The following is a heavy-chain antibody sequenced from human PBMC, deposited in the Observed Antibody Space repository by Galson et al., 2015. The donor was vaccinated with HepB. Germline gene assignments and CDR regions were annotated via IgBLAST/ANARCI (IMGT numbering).Heavy chain of an antibody. V-gene: IGHV7-4-1*02. CDR1: GSTFTSYA. J-gene: IGHJ5*02. CDR3: ARDRLPGIAVAASPGWFDP. Sequence: SVNVSCKASGSTFTSYAMNWVRQAPGQGLEWMGWINTTTGNPTYAQGFTGRFVFSLDTSVSTAYLQISSLKAEDTAVYYCARDRLPGIAVAASPGWFDPWGQGTLVTVS. D-gene: IGHD6-19*01. CDR2: INTTTGNP.